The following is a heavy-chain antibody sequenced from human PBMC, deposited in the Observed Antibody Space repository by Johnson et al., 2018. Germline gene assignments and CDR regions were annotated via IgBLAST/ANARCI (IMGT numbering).Heavy chain of an antibody. D-gene: IGHD3-22*01. CDR3: ARAADDSSGERYFQH. V-gene: IGHV3-21*05. CDR2: ISSSSSYI. CDR1: GFTFSSYS. Sequence: VQLVQSGGGLVKPGGSLRLSCAASGFTFSSYSMNWVRQAPGKGLEWVSYISSSSSYIYYADAVKGRFTISRDNAKNSLYLQMNSLRAEDTAVYYGARAADDSSGERYFQHWGQGTLVTVSS. J-gene: IGHJ1*01.